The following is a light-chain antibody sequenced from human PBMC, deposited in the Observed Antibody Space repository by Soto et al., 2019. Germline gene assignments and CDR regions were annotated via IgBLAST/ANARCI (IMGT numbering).Light chain of an antibody. V-gene: IGKV1-39*01. CDR1: QRINNH. CDR3: QQSYITLYS. Sequence: DIQMTQSPSSLSASVGDRVTITCRASQRINNHLSWYQQKPGKAPKLLINAASSLQSGVPSRFSGSGSETDFTLTIISLQPEDFSTYYCQQSYITLYSFGQGTSLEIK. J-gene: IGKJ2*03. CDR2: AAS.